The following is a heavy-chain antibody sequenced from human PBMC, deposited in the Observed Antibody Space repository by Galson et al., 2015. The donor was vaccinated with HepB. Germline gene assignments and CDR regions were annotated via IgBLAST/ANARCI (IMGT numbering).Heavy chain of an antibody. CDR3: AKGIYGGNSNYFDY. V-gene: IGHV1-69*06. D-gene: IGHD4-23*01. J-gene: IGHJ4*02. Sequence: SVKVSCKASGGTFSSYAISWVRQAPGQGLEWMGGIIPIFGTANYAQKFQGRVTITADKSTSTAYMELSSLRAEDTALYYCAKGIYGGNSNYFDYWGQGTLVTVSS. CDR2: IIPIFGTA. CDR1: GGTFSSYA.